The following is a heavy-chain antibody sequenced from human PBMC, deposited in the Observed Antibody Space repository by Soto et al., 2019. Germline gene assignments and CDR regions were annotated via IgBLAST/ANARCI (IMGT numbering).Heavy chain of an antibody. J-gene: IGHJ5*02. V-gene: IGHV4-28*01. D-gene: IGHD3-9*01. CDR2: FFYSGST. CDR1: GYSISISNW. CDR3: ATLVRNYDILTGGLYNWFDP. Sequence: PSETLSLTCAVSGYSISISNWWGWIRQPPGKGLEWIGYFFYSGSTNYNPSLKSRVTISVDTSKNQFSLKLSSVTAADTAVYYCATLVRNYDILTGGLYNWFDPWGQGTLVTVSS.